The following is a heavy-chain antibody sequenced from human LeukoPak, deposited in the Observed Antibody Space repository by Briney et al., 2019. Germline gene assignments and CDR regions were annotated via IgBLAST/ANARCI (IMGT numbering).Heavy chain of an antibody. D-gene: IGHD6-13*01. CDR2: ISSSSSYI. V-gene: IGHV3-21*01. CDR1: GFTFSSYS. CDR3: ARDQGTPKYSSSWYLTDY. J-gene: IGHJ4*02. Sequence: GGSLRLSCAASGFTFSSYSMNWVRQAPGKGLEWVSSISSSSSYIYYADSVKGRFTISRDNAKNSLYLQMNSLRAEDTAVYYCARDQGTPKYSSSWYLTDYWGRGTLVTVSS.